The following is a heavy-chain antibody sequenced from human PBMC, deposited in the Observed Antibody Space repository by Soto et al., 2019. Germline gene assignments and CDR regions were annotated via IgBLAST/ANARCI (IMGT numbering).Heavy chain of an antibody. CDR3: ARDIPFDDFWSGRQYYFDY. CDR1: GGTFSSYA. Sequence: SVKVSCKASGGTFSSYAISWVRQAPGQGLEWMGGIIPIFGTANYAQKFQGRVTITADESTSTAYVELSSLRSEDTAVYYCARDIPFDDFWSGRQYYFDYWGQGTLVTVSS. CDR2: IIPIFGTA. V-gene: IGHV1-69*13. D-gene: IGHD3-3*01. J-gene: IGHJ4*02.